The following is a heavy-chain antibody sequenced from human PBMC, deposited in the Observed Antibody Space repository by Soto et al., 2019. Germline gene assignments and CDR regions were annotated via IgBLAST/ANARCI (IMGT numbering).Heavy chain of an antibody. Sequence: EVRLMESGGGFLQPGGSQRLSCVASGFTFNSYAMSWVRQAPEKGLEWVSAISGSGWQTYYAESVQGRCTISRDNSNTTVYLSMYRLRAEDSGIYYCATGRYFDTSGGCAVFWGRGTLVTVSS. CDR2: ISGSGWQT. J-gene: IGHJ2*01. D-gene: IGHD3-9*01. V-gene: IGHV3-23*01. CDR3: ATGRYFDTSGGCAVF. CDR1: GFTFNSYA.